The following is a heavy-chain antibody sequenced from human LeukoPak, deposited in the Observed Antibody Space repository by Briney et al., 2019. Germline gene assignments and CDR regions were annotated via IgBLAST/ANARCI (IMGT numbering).Heavy chain of an antibody. CDR2: IYYSGST. V-gene: IGHV4-59*12. J-gene: IGHJ4*02. D-gene: IGHD3-10*01. Sequence: ASETLSLTCNVSGASMSSYYWSWIRQPPGKGLEWIGYIYYSGSTYYNPSLKSRVTISVDTSKNQFSLKLSSVTAADTAVYYCARDIGYYGSGSYPLYWGQGTLVTVSS. CDR3: ARDIGYYGSGSYPLY. CDR1: GASMSSYY.